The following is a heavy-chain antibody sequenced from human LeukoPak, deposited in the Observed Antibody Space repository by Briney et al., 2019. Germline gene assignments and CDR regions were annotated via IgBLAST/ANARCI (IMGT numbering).Heavy chain of an antibody. V-gene: IGHV3-23*01. J-gene: IGHJ4*02. CDR1: GFNFANHA. D-gene: IGHD3-10*01. Sequence: GGSLRLSCAASGFNFANHAMSWVRQTPGKGLEWVSAISGGGDITYYADSVKGRFTISRDNSKNTLYLQMNSLRAEDTAVYYCARDAGFYWGQGTLVTVSS. CDR3: ARDAGFY. CDR2: ISGGGDIT.